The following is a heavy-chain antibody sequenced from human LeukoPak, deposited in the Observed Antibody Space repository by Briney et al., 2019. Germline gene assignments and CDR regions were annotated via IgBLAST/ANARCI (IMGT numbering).Heavy chain of an antibody. CDR1: GASFSDYY. Sequence: SETLSLTCVVYGASFSDYYWTWIRQPPGKGLEWIGSIYYSGSTYYNPSLKSRVTISVDTSKNQFSLKLSSVTAADTAVYYCARDVKYNWNYDWFDPWGQGTLVTVSS. V-gene: IGHV4-34*01. CDR2: IYYSGST. CDR3: ARDVKYNWNYDWFDP. D-gene: IGHD1-7*01. J-gene: IGHJ5*02.